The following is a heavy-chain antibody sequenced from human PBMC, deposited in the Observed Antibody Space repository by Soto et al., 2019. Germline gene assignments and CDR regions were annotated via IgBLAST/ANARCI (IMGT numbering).Heavy chain of an antibody. Sequence: PWGSLRLSCAASGFTFSDYYMSWIRQAPGKGLEWVSYISSSSSYTNYADSVKGRFTISRDNAKNPLYLQMNSLRAEDTAVYYCARDREFPVTVDYWGQGTLVTVSS. V-gene: IGHV3-11*06. J-gene: IGHJ4*02. CDR1: GFTFSDYY. CDR2: ISSSSSYT. D-gene: IGHD4-17*01. CDR3: ARDREFPVTVDY.